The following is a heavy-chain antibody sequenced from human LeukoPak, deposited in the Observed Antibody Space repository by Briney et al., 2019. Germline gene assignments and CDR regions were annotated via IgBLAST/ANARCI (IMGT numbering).Heavy chain of an antibody. D-gene: IGHD3-10*01. CDR3: ATAITMVRGVNRGNWFDP. CDR2: IKHSGST. Sequence: SETLSLTCAVYGGSFSGYYWSWIRQPPGKGLEWIGEIKHSGSTNYNPSLKSRVTISVDTSKNQFSLKLSSVTAADTAVYYCATAITMVRGVNRGNWFDPWGQGTLVTVSS. CDR1: GGSFSGYY. V-gene: IGHV4-34*01. J-gene: IGHJ5*02.